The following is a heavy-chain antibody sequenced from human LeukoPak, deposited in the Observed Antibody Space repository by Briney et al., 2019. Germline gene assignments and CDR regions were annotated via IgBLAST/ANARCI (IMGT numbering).Heavy chain of an antibody. CDR3: ARERTVVTPGRWRASGGAFDI. Sequence: GGSLRLSCAASGFTFSSYEMNWVRQAPGKGLEWVSYISSSGSTIYYADSVKGRSTISRDNAKNSLYLQMNSLRAEDTALYYCARERTVVTPGRWRASGGAFDIWGQGTMVTVSS. CDR2: ISSSGSTI. J-gene: IGHJ3*02. D-gene: IGHD4-23*01. CDR1: GFTFSSYE. V-gene: IGHV3-48*03.